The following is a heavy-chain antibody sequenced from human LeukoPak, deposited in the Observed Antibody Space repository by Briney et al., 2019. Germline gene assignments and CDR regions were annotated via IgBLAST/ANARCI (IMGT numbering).Heavy chain of an antibody. CDR2: ISSSGSTI. V-gene: IGHV3-48*03. J-gene: IGHJ4*02. CDR1: GFTFSSYE. CDR3: ARVGIAAADHFDY. Sequence: GGSLRLSCAASGFTFSSYEMNWVRQAPGKGLEWVSYISSSGSTIYYADSVKGRFTISRDNAKNSLYLQMNSLRAEDTAVHYCARVGIAAADHFDYWGQGTLVTVSS. D-gene: IGHD6-13*01.